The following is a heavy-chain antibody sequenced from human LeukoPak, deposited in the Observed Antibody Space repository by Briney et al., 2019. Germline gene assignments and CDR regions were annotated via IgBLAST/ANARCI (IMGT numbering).Heavy chain of an antibody. CDR3: ARGYCSSTSCYFDS. J-gene: IGHJ4*02. D-gene: IGHD2-2*01. V-gene: IGHV3-30*03. CDR1: GFTFSSYG. Sequence: GGSLRLSCAAPGFTFSSYGMHWVRQAPGKGLEWVAVISYDGSNKYYADSVKGRFTISRDNAKNSLYVQVNSLRAEDTAVYYCARGYCSSTSCYFDSWGLGTLVTVSS. CDR2: ISYDGSNK.